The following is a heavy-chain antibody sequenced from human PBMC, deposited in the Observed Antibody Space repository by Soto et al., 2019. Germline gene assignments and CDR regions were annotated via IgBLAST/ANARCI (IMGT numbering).Heavy chain of an antibody. J-gene: IGHJ4*02. V-gene: IGHV3-21*01. CDR1: GFTFSSYS. D-gene: IGHD1-26*01. CDR3: ARVVGATADY. Sequence: EVQLVESGGGLVKPGGSLRLSCAASGFTFSSYSMNWVRQAPGKGLEWVSSISSSSSYIYYADSVKGRFTISRDNAKNSLYLQMTGMRAEDTVVYYCARVVGATADYWGQGTLVTVSS. CDR2: ISSSSSYI.